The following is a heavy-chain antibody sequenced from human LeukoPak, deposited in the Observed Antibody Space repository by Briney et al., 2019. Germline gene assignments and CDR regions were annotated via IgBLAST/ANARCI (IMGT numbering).Heavy chain of an antibody. V-gene: IGHV3-7*01. Sequence: GGSLTLSFASSGFTFTNYWMTWVRQVPGKGLEWVANIHKAGSASYYVDSVKGRFAISRDNAKTSLYLQLSSLRVEDTAVYYCARVGAWELQRVFEYWGQGTLVTVSS. CDR3: ARVGAWELQRVFEY. D-gene: IGHD1-26*01. J-gene: IGHJ4*02. CDR2: IHKAGSAS. CDR1: GFTFTNYW.